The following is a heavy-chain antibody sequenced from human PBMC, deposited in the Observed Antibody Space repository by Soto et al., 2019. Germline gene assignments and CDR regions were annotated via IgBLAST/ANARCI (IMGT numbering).Heavy chain of an antibody. CDR3: ASRDWEYGSEPHYYSYYGMDV. V-gene: IGHV1-18*01. J-gene: IGHJ6*02. CDR2: ISAYNGNT. CDR1: GYTFTSYG. Sequence: GASVKLSCKASGYTFTSYGISWVRQAPGQGLEWMGWISAYNGNTNYAQKLQGRVTMTTDTSTSTAYMELRSLRSDDTAVYYCASRDWEYGSEPHYYSYYGMDVWGQGTTVTVSS. D-gene: IGHD3-10*01.